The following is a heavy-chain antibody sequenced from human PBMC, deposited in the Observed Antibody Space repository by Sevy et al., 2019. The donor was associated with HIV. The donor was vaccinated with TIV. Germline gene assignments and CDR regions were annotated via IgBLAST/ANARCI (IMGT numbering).Heavy chain of an antibody. Sequence: ASVKVSCKASGGTFSSDGISWVRQAPGQGLEWMGGVIPILGTVNYAQKFQGRVTITADESTKTAYMELSSLRSEDTAVYYCARGGGNGWYYFDYWGQETLVPVSS. V-gene: IGHV1-69*13. CDR2: VIPILGTV. D-gene: IGHD6-19*01. CDR3: ARGGGNGWYYFDY. CDR1: GGTFSSDG. J-gene: IGHJ4*02.